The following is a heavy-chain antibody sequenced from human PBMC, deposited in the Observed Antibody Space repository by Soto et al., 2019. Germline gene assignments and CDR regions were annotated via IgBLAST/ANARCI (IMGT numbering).Heavy chain of an antibody. CDR2: IIPIFGTA. D-gene: IGHD1-7*01. CDR3: ASHGITGTWVYYYGMDV. J-gene: IGHJ6*02. V-gene: IGHV1-69*12. Sequence: QVQLVQSGAEVKKPGSSVKVSCKASGGTFSSYAISWVRQAPGQGLEWMGGIIPIFGTANYAQKFQGRVTITADESTSNAYMELSSLRSEDTAVYYCASHGITGTWVYYYGMDVWGQGTTVTVSS. CDR1: GGTFSSYA.